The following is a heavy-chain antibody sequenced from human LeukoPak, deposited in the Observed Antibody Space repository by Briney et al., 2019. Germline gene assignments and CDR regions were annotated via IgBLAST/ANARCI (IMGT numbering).Heavy chain of an antibody. CDR1: GFTFSSYG. D-gene: IGHD3-3*01. Sequence: QPGGSLRLSCAASGFTFSSYGMHWVRQAPGKGLEWVAVIWYDGSNKYYADSVKGRFTISRDNSKNTLYLQMNSLRAEDTAVYYCARDPGFGYFDYWGQGTLVTVSS. J-gene: IGHJ4*02. V-gene: IGHV3-33*01. CDR2: IWYDGSNK. CDR3: ARDPGFGYFDY.